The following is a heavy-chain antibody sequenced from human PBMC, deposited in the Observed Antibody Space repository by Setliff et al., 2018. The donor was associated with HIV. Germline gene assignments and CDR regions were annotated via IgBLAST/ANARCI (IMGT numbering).Heavy chain of an antibody. CDR3: ARGNSRRLRVHYYYYYMDV. J-gene: IGHJ6*03. CDR1: GGSISRGSYY. V-gene: IGHV4-61*09. CDR2: IYTSGNT. D-gene: IGHD4-17*01. Sequence: SLTCTVSGGSISRGSYYWSWIRQPAGKGLEWIGHIYTSGNTNHNPSLKSRVTISVDTSENQFSLKLSSVTAADTAVYYCARGNSRRLRVHYYYYYMDVWGKGTTVTVSS.